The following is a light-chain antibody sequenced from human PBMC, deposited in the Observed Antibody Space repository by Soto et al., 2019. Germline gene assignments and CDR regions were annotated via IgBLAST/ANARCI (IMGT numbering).Light chain of an antibody. Sequence: QSVLTQPPSASGTPGQRVTISCSGSSSNIGGNTVSWFHHLPGTAPKVLIYADDQRPSGVPDRFSGSKSGTSASLAISRLQSEDEVAYYCAAWDDSLSGHVVFGGGTKLTVL. CDR1: SSNIGGNT. V-gene: IGLV1-44*01. J-gene: IGLJ2*01. CDR2: ADD. CDR3: AAWDDSLSGHVV.